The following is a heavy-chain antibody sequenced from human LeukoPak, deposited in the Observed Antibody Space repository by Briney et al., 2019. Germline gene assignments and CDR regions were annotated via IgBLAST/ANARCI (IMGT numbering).Heavy chain of an antibody. CDR2: INHSGST. Sequence: ETLSLTCAGYGGSFSGYYWSWIRQPPGKGLEWIGEINHSGSTNYNPSLKSRVTISVDTSKNQFSLKLSSVTAADTAVYYCAREGRLGYCSSTSCYYFDYWGQGTLVTVSS. V-gene: IGHV4-34*01. J-gene: IGHJ4*02. CDR1: GGSFSGYY. CDR3: AREGRLGYCSSTSCYYFDY. D-gene: IGHD2-2*01.